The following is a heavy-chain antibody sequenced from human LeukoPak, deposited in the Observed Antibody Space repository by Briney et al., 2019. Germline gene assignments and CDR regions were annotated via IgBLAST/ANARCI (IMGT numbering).Heavy chain of an antibody. CDR3: ARTLFRVERRGHDAFDI. CDR2: IYPGDSDT. D-gene: IGHD3-3*01. CDR1: GYSFTSYW. V-gene: IGHV5-51*01. Sequence: GESLKISCKGSGYSFTSYWIGWVRQMPGKGLEWMGIIYPGDSDTRYSPSFQGQVTISADKSISTAYLQWSSLKASDTAMYYCARTLFRVERRGHDAFDIWGQGTMVTVSS. J-gene: IGHJ3*02.